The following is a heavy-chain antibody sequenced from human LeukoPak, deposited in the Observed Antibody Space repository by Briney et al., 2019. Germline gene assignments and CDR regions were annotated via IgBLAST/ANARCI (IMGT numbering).Heavy chain of an antibody. J-gene: IGHJ4*02. Sequence: ASVTVSFKASGYTFTIYYMHWVRQAPGEGLEWMGWINPNSGGTNYAQKFQGRVTITRDTSISTAYMELSRLRSDDTAVYYCARDRSPAPGRSYGRGHFDYWGQGTLVTVSS. CDR3: ARDRSPAPGRSYGRGHFDY. D-gene: IGHD5-18*01. CDR1: GYTFTIYY. CDR2: INPNSGGT. V-gene: IGHV1-2*02.